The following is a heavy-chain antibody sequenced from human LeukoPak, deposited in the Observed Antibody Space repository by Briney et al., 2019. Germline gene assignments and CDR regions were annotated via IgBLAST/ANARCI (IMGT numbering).Heavy chain of an antibody. CDR1: GVSLSGNY. CDR3: ARLLAGCPGGRCRAHFDY. D-gene: IGHD2-8*02. V-gene: IGHV4-59*01. Sequence: PSETLSLTCSVSGVSLSGNYWSWMRQPPGKGLEWIGYIYYTGTTNYSPSLKSRVAMSVDTSKNQFSLNLSSVTAADAAVYYCARLLAGCPGGRCRAHFDYWGQGTQVAVSS. CDR2: IYYTGTT. J-gene: IGHJ4*02.